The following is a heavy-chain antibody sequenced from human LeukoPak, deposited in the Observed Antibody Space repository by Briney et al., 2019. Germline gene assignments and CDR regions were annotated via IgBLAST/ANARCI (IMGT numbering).Heavy chain of an antibody. J-gene: IGHJ4*02. Sequence: SETLSLTCTVSGGSISGYYWSWIRQPPGKGLEWIGYIYYSGSTNYNPSLKSGVTISVYTSKNQFSLKLSSVTAADTAVYYCASAAVATIWEAFDYWGQGTLVTVSS. D-gene: IGHD5-12*01. CDR1: GGSISGYY. CDR2: IYYSGST. CDR3: ASAAVATIWEAFDY. V-gene: IGHV4-59*01.